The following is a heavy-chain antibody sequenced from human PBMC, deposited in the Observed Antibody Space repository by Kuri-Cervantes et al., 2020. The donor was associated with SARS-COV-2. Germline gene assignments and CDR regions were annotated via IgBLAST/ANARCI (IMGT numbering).Heavy chain of an antibody. CDR3: ARDRSTHYFDY. J-gene: IGHJ4*02. V-gene: IGHV3-30-3*01. CDR1: GFTFSSYA. CDR2: ISYDGSNK. Sequence: GGSLRLSCAASGFTFSSYAMHWVRQAPGKGLEWVAVISYDGSNKYYAASVKGRFTISRDNSKNTLYLQMNSLRAEDTAVYYCARDRSTHYFDYWGQGTLVTVSS.